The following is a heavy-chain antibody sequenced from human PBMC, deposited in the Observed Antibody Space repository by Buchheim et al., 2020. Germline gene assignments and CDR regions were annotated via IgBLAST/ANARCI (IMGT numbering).Heavy chain of an antibody. Sequence: QVQLVESGGGVVQPGRSLRLSCAASGFTFSSYGMHWVRQAPGKGLEWVAVISYDGSNKYYADSVKGRFTISRDNSKNTLYLQMNSLRAEDTAVYYCAKERQLDQNGFDPWGQGTL. D-gene: IGHD6-13*01. CDR2: ISYDGSNK. J-gene: IGHJ5*02. CDR1: GFTFSSYG. V-gene: IGHV3-30*18. CDR3: AKERQLDQNGFDP.